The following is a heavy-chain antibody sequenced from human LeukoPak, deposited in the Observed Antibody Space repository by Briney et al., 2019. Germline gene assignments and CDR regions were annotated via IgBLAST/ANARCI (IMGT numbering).Heavy chain of an antibody. CDR3: ARDVSSGHLFDY. CDR1: GYTFTGYY. D-gene: IGHD3-22*01. J-gene: IGHJ4*02. Sequence: ASVKVSCKASGYTFTGYYMHWVRQAPGQGLEWMGWINPNSGGTDYAQKFQGRVTMTRDTSISTAYMELSRLRSDDTAVYYCARDVSSGHLFDYWGQGTLVTVSS. CDR2: INPNSGGT. V-gene: IGHV1-2*02.